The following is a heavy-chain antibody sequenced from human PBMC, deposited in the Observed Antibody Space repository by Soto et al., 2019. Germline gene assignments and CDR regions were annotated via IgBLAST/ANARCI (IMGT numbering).Heavy chain of an antibody. Sequence: SETLSLTCTVSGGSISSSSDYWGWIRQPPGKGLEWIGSIYYSGSTYYNPSLKSRVTISVDTSKNQFSLKLSSVTAADTAVYYCARQEYCTNGVCSHYYYYYYMDVWGKGTTVTVSS. CDR2: IYYSGST. V-gene: IGHV4-39*01. D-gene: IGHD2-8*01. CDR3: ARQEYCTNGVCSHYYYYYYMDV. CDR1: GGSISSSSDY. J-gene: IGHJ6*03.